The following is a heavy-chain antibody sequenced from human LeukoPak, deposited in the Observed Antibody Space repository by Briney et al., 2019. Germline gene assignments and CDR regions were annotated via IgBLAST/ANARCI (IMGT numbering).Heavy chain of an antibody. CDR1: GGTFSSYA. J-gene: IGHJ6*02. CDR3: ARDLEGYCSGGSCYTYGMDV. Sequence: SVKVSCKASGGTFSSYAISWERQAPGQGLEWMGRIIPILGIANYAQKFQGRVTITADKSTSTAYMELSSLRSEDTAVYYCARDLEGYCSGGSCYTYGMDVWGQGTTVTVSS. D-gene: IGHD2-15*01. CDR2: IIPILGIA. V-gene: IGHV1-69*04.